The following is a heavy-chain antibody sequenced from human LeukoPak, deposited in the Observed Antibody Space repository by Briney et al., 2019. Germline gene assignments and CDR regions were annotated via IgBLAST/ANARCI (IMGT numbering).Heavy chain of an antibody. CDR1: GFTFSSYW. Sequence: PGGSLRLSCPASGFTFSSYWLHWVPQAPGKGLVWVSLIKNDGSRTSYADSVKGRFTISRDNSKNTLYLQMNSLRAEDTAVYYCAKAGCSGGSCYPGSSGYYYYYYMDVWGKGTTVTVSS. CDR3: AKAGCSGGSCYPGSSGYYYYYYMDV. D-gene: IGHD2-15*01. J-gene: IGHJ6*03. CDR2: IKNDGSRT. V-gene: IGHV3-74*01.